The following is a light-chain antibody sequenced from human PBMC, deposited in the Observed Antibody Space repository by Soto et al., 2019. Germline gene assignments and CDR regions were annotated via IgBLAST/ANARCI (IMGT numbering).Light chain of an antibody. V-gene: IGKV1-39*01. CDR3: QQSSNTPFT. CDR1: QSIANF. CDR2: TAS. Sequence: DIQMTQSPSSLSASVGDRVTITCRASQSIANFLNWYQQKPGKAPNLLIYTASSLQSGVPSRFSGSGSGTDFTLNISSLQPEDFLTYYFQQSSNTPFTVGPGTKVDSK. J-gene: IGKJ3*01.